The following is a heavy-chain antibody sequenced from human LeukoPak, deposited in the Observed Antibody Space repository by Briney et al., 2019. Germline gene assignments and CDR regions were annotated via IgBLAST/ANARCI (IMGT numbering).Heavy chain of an antibody. D-gene: IGHD3-22*01. CDR3: ARNYIDPYYDSSGIDY. J-gene: IGHJ4*02. V-gene: IGHV1-46*01. CDR1: GYTFTSYY. CDR2: INPSGGST. Sequence: ASVKVSCKASGYTFTSYYMHWVRQAPGQGLEWMGIINPSGGSTSYAQKFQGRVTMTRDTSTSTVYMELSSLRSEDTAVYYCARNYIDPYYDSSGIDYWGQGTLVTVSS.